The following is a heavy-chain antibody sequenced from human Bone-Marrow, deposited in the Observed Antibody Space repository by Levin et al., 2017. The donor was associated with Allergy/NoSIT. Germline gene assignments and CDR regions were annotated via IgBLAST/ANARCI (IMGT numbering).Heavy chain of an antibody. V-gene: IGHV4-38-2*02. CDR1: GSSISSGYY. CDR2: IYHTGST. D-gene: IGHD3-22*01. Sequence: SETLSLTCSVSGSSISSGYYWGWVRQPPGKGLEWIGTIYHTGSTYYPPSLESRLSISVDTSKNQFSLWLTSVTAADTAVYYCARGYYSDDTGYYFVGLFDYWGQGSLVTVSS. CDR3: ARGYYSDDTGYYFVGLFDY. J-gene: IGHJ4*02.